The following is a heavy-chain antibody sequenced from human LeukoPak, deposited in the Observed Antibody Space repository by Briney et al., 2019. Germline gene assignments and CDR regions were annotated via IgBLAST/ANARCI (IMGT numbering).Heavy chain of an antibody. Sequence: SETLSLTCTVSGGSISSYYGSWIRQPPGKGLDGIGYIYYSGSTNYNPSLKSRVTMSVDTSKTQFSLKLSSVTAADTAVYYCARPKSVAQFDAFDIWGQGTMVTVSS. V-gene: IGHV4-59*01. D-gene: IGHD5-24*01. CDR2: IYYSGST. J-gene: IGHJ3*02. CDR3: ARPKSVAQFDAFDI. CDR1: GGSISSYY.